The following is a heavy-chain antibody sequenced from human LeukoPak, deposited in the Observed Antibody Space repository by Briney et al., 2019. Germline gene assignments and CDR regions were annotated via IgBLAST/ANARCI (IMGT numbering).Heavy chain of an antibody. V-gene: IGHV3-23*01. CDR1: GFTFSSYG. J-gene: IGHJ4*02. D-gene: IGHD1-26*01. Sequence: AGGSLRLSCAASGFTFSSYGMSWVRQAPGKGLEWVSAISGSGGSTYYADSVKGRFTISRDNSKNTLYLQMNSLRAEDTAVYYCAKEIFPTWELPYYFDYWGQGTLVTVSS. CDR3: AKEIFPTWELPYYFDY. CDR2: ISGSGGST.